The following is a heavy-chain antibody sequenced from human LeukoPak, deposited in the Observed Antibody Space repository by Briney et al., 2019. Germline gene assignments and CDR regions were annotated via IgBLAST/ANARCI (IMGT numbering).Heavy chain of an antibody. V-gene: IGHV3-48*03. Sequence: GGSLRLSCAASGFTLSSYEMNWVRQARGKGLEWVSYISSSGSTIYYADSVKGRFTISRDNAKNTLYLQMNSLRAEDTAVYYCARVTAVAGTSVGVDAWGQGILVTVS. CDR3: ARVTAVAGTSVGVDA. D-gene: IGHD6-19*01. CDR2: ISSSGSTI. CDR1: GFTLSSYE. J-gene: IGHJ4*02.